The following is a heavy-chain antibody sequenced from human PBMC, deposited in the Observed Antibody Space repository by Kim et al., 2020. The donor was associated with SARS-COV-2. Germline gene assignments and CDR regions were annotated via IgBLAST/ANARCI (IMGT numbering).Heavy chain of an antibody. V-gene: IGHV3-15*01. CDR2: TDGGTT. Sequence: TDGGTTEYAAPVKGRFTNSRDDSKNTLYLQMNSLKTEDTAVYYCTTVRPWWGQGTLVTVSS. CDR3: TTVRPW. J-gene: IGHJ4*02.